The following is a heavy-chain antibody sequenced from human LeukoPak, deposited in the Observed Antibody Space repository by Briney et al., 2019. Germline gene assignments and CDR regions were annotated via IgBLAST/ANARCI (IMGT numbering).Heavy chain of an antibody. D-gene: IGHD4-17*01. Sequence: GGSLRLSCAASGFTVSSNYMSWVRQAPGKGLEWVSVIYSGGSTYYADSVKGRFTISRDNSKSTLYLQMNSLRGEDTAVFYCARDSTVTKYWGQGTLVTVSS. V-gene: IGHV3-53*01. J-gene: IGHJ4*02. CDR2: IYSGGST. CDR3: ARDSTVTKY. CDR1: GFTVSSNY.